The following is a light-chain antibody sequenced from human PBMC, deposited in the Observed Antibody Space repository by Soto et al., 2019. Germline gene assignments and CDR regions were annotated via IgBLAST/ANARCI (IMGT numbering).Light chain of an antibody. J-gene: IGKJ2*01. CDR2: GAS. CDR3: QQYGSSPPYT. CDR1: QSVSSSY. Sequence: EIVLTQSPGILSLSPGERATLSCRASQSVSSSYLAWYQQKPGQAPRLLIYGASNRATGIPDRFSASGSGTDFTLIISRLEPEDFAVYYCQQYGSSPPYTFGQGTKLEIK. V-gene: IGKV3-20*01.